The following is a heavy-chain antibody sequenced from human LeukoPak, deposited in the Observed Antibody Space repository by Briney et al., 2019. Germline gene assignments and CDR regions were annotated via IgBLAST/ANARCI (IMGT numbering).Heavy chain of an antibody. CDR1: GFSLSTSGVG. D-gene: IGHD6-13*01. CDR2: IYWNDDK. J-gene: IGHJ4*02. Sequence: SGPTLVNPTQTLTLTYTFSGFSLSTSGVGVGWIRQPPGKALEWLALIYWNDDKRYSPSLRSRLTITKDTSKNQVVLTMTNMDPVDTATYYCAHFTGYSSSFDYWGQGTLVTVSS. V-gene: IGHV2-5*01. CDR3: AHFTGYSSSFDY.